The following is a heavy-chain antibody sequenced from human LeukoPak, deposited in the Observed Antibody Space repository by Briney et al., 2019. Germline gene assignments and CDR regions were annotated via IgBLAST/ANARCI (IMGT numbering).Heavy chain of an antibody. CDR3: ARKSSGWPGDFNY. Sequence: GEPLKISCKGSGYSFINYWIGWVRQMPGKGLEWMGIIYPGDSDTRYSPSFQGQVTISADKSISTAYLQWSSLKASDTAIYYCARKSSGWPGDFNYWGQGTLVTVSS. V-gene: IGHV5-51*01. CDR2: IYPGDSDT. D-gene: IGHD6-19*01. CDR1: GYSFINYW. J-gene: IGHJ4*02.